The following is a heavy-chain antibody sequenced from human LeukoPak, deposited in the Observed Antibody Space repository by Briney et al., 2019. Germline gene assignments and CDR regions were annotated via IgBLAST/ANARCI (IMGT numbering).Heavy chain of an antibody. CDR1: GFTFSNYW. CDR3: ARDRAGSY. J-gene: IGHJ4*02. D-gene: IGHD3-10*01. CDR2: IKQDESEK. V-gene: IGHV3-7*01. Sequence: GGSLRLSCAASGFTFSNYWMSWVRQAPGKGLEWVANIKQDESEKYHVDSVKGRFTISRDNAKNSLYLQMNSLRAEDTAVYYCARDRAGSYWGQGTLVTVSS.